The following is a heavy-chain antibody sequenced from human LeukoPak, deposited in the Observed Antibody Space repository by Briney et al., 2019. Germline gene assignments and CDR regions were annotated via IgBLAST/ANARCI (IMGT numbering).Heavy chain of an antibody. Sequence: PSETLSLTCAVYGGSFSGYYWSWLRQPPGKGLEWIGEINHSGSTNYNPSLKSRVTISVDTPKNQFSLKLSSVTAADTAVYYGAGTQIWYYYDSSGYYPSYWGQGTLVTVSS. V-gene: IGHV4-34*01. CDR1: GGSFSGYY. D-gene: IGHD3-22*01. J-gene: IGHJ4*02. CDR3: AGTQIWYYYDSSGYYPSY. CDR2: INHSGST.